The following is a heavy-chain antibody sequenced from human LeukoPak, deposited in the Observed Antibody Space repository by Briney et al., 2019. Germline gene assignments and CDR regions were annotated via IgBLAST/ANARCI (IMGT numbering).Heavy chain of an antibody. CDR2: IIPILGIA. CDR3: ARDVDTAMVNWFDP. J-gene: IGHJ5*02. V-gene: IGHV1-69*04. Sequence: ASVKVSCKASGGTFSSYTISWVRQAPGQGLEWMGRIIPILGIANYARKFQGRVTITADKSTSTAYMELSSLRSEDTAVYYCARDVDTAMVNWFDPWGQGTLVTVSS. D-gene: IGHD5-18*01. CDR1: GGTFSSYT.